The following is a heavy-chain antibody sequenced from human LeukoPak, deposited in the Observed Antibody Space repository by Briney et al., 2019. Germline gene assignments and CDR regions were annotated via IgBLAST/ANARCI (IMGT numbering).Heavy chain of an antibody. CDR2: IKNDGAT. CDR1: GFTFSGAW. V-gene: IGHV3-15*01. D-gene: IGHD2-15*01. J-gene: IGHJ4*01. CDR3: TTVTHFYL. Sequence: GGSLILSCATSGFTFSGAWLSWVRQAPGKGLEWIGRIKNDGATDYAAPVRGRFTISRDVSRATLYLQMNSLQTEDTAIYYCTTVTHFYLGGHGTLGTVSS.